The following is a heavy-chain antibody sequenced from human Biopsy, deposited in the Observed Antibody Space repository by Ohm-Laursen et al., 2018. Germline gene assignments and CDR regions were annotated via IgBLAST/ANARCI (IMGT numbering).Heavy chain of an antibody. CDR3: VRGRAY. V-gene: IGHV3-53*01. Sequence: SLRLSCAAPDFTVSTTYMSWVRQAPGKGLEWVSIIYLDGNTYYTDSVKGRFTISRDNSKNALYLQMNSLRPADTAKYYCVRGRAYWGQGTLVTVSS. J-gene: IGHJ4*02. CDR2: IYLDGNT. CDR1: DFTVSTTY.